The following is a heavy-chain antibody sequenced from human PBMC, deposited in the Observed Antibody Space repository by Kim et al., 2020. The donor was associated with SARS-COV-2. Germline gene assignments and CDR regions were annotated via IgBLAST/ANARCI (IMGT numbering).Heavy chain of an antibody. D-gene: IGHD3-3*01. CDR2: ISYDGSNK. J-gene: IGHJ6*02. CDR3: AKDRHDFWSGPQGYYYGMDV. CDR1: GFTFSSYG. Sequence: GGSLRLSCAASGFTFSSYGMHWVRQAPGKGLEWVAVISYDGSNKYYADSVKGRFTISRDNSKNTLYLQMNSLRAEDTAVYYCAKDRHDFWSGPQGYYYGMDVWVQGTTVTVSS. V-gene: IGHV3-30*18.